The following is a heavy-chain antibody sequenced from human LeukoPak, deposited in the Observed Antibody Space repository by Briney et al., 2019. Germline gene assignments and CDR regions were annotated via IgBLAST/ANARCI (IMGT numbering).Heavy chain of an antibody. V-gene: IGHV3-48*02. D-gene: IGHD1-26*01. CDR1: GFTFSSYS. CDR2: ISSSSSTI. Sequence: GGALRLSCAASGFTFSSYSMNWVRQAPGKGLEWVSYISSSSSTIFYADSVKGRFTISRDNAKNSLYLQMHSLRDEDTAVYYCARAWYSWGYYFDYWGQGTLVTVSS. CDR3: ARAWYSWGYYFDY. J-gene: IGHJ4*02.